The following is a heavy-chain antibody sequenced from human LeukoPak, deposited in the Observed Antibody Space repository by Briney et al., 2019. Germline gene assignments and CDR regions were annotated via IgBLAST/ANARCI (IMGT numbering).Heavy chain of an antibody. Sequence: PGGSLRLSCAASGFTFDDHAMHWVRQAPGKGLEWVSGISWNSGSIGYADSVKGRLTISRDNAKNSLYLQMNSLRAEDTALYYCAKDIGGLWGQGTLVTVSS. CDR3: AKDIGGL. V-gene: IGHV3-9*01. D-gene: IGHD3-16*01. CDR2: ISWNSGSI. J-gene: IGHJ4*02. CDR1: GFTFDDHA.